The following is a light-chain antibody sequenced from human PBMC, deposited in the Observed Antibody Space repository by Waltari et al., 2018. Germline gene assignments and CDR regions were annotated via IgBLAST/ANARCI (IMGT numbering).Light chain of an antibody. V-gene: IGKV3-20*01. CDR1: QTVRTTY. J-gene: IGKJ4*01. Sequence: EIVLTQSPGTLSLSPGERATLPCRARQTVRTTYLAWYKQKPGQAPTLLIYGASSRATVLPDRFRGSGSVTDFSLTISSLKPEDFAVYYCQQYDISPLTFGGGTKVEIK. CDR2: GAS. CDR3: QQYDISPLT.